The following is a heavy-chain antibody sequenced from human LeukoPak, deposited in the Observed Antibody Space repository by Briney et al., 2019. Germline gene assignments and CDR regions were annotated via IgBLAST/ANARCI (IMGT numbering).Heavy chain of an antibody. CDR3: AKGDGGSCYSSVDY. CDR2: FCAYDGNR. D-gene: IGHD2-15*01. CDR1: GFTSSNYG. V-gene: IGHV3-23*01. J-gene: IGHJ4*02. Sequence: SGGSLRLSCAASGFTSSNYGMSWVRLAPGKGQEWVSSFCAYDGNRHYADSVKGRFTISRDNSKNTLYLAMNSLRAEDTALYYCAKGDGGSCYSSVDYWGQGTQVTVSS.